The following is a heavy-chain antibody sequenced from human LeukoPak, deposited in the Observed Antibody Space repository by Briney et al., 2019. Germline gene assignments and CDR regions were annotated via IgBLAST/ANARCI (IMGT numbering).Heavy chain of an antibody. CDR1: GGTFSSYA. CDR2: IIPILGIA. CDR3: ARDLWDISGIARNDY. Sequence: SVKVSCKASGGTFSSYAISWVRQAPGQGLEWMGRIIPILGIANYAQKFQGRVTITADKSTSTAYRELSSLRSEDTAVYYCARDLWDISGIARNDYWGQGTLVTVSS. J-gene: IGHJ4*02. D-gene: IGHD2-15*01. V-gene: IGHV1-69*04.